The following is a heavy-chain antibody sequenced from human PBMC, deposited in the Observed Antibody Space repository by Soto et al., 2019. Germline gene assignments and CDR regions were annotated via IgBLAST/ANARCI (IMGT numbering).Heavy chain of an antibody. D-gene: IGHD1-7*01. CDR1: GASVNTGDYY. CDR2: IFYSGDT. Sequence: VQLQGSGPGLMKPSQTLSLTCTVSGASVNTGDYYWSYISQPPGKGLEWLGYIFYSGDTYYNPSLKSRATISLNTSRNQFSLTLTSVTDADTALYYCVGTGTTDDFWGQGTLVTVSS. CDR3: VGTGTTDDF. V-gene: IGHV4-30-4*01. J-gene: IGHJ1*01.